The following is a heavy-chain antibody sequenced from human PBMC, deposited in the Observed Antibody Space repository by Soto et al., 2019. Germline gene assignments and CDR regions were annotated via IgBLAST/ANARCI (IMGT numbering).Heavy chain of an antibody. CDR2: IIPMFGAA. J-gene: IGHJ5*02. Sequence: QVQLVQSGAEVKKPGSSVKVSCKASGGTFSSYTISWVRQAPGQGLEWMGGIIPMFGAANYAQKFQGRVTITADESTSTAYTRTAYMELSSLRSEDTAVYYCARGLEWFDPWGQGTLVTVSS. CDR3: ARGLEWFDP. D-gene: IGHD1-1*01. V-gene: IGHV1-69*12. CDR1: GGTFSSYT.